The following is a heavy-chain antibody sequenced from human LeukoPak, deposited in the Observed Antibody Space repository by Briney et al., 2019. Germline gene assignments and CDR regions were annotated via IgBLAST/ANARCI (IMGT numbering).Heavy chain of an antibody. V-gene: IGHV3-11*04. Sequence: GGSLRLSCAASGFTFSDYYMNWIRQAPGKGLEWVSYISTSGTTIYYADSVKGRFTISRDNAKNSLYLQMNSLRAEDTAVYYCARDSSGWYYAFDIWGQGTMVTVSS. J-gene: IGHJ3*02. CDR2: ISTSGTTI. CDR3: ARDSSGWYYAFDI. D-gene: IGHD6-19*01. CDR1: GFTFSDYY.